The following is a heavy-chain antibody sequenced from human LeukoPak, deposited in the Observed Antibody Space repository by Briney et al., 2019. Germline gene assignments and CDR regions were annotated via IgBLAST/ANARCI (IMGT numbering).Heavy chain of an antibody. D-gene: IGHD4-17*01. CDR3: ARLFGGVTTFDY. Sequence: GGSLRLSCAASGFTFSEFWMSWVRQAPGKGLEWVAIINLEGRDSHHVDSVMGRFPSSRDIAKNLLYLKMNSLSVEDTAVYYCARLFGGVTTFDYWGQGALVTVYS. V-gene: IGHV3-7*01. CDR1: GFTFSEFW. J-gene: IGHJ4*02. CDR2: INLEGRDS.